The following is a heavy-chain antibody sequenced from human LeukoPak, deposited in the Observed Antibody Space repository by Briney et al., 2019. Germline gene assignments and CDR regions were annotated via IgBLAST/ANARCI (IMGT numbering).Heavy chain of an antibody. CDR1: GFTFSSYA. CDR3: AKGLPGSGWYHDTLTVFDY. J-gene: IGHJ4*02. V-gene: IGHV3-23*01. D-gene: IGHD6-19*01. CDR2: MSSSGGGT. Sequence: PPGGSLRLSCAASGFTFSSYAMKWVRQAPGKGLEWVSVMSSSGGGTYYADSVKGRFIISRDNSKNTLYLQMNSLRAEDTAVYYCAKGLPGSGWYHDTLTVFDYWGQGTLVTVST.